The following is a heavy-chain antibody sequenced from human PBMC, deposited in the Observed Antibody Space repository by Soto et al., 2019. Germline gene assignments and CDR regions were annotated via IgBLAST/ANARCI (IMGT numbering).Heavy chain of an antibody. CDR1: GFTFSSFP. CDR2: ISGRGSGT. CDR3: AKGGYGDYRYFDY. D-gene: IGHD4-17*01. J-gene: IGHJ4*02. Sequence: EVQLLESGGGLVQSGGSLRLSCAVSGFTFSSFPMSWVRQTPGKGLEWVSSISGRGSGTSYADSVKGRFTISRDNSKNTLYLQMNGLRAEDTAIYSCAKGGYGDYRYFDYWGQGTLVTVSS. V-gene: IGHV3-23*01.